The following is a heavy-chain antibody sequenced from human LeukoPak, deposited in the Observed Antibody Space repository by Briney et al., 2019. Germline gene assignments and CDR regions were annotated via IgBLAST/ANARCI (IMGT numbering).Heavy chain of an antibody. CDR1: GFTFSSYE. CDR2: ISSSGSTI. CDR3: ARAGYYFDY. D-gene: IGHD3-10*01. J-gene: IGHJ4*02. Sequence: GGSLRLSCAASGFTFSSYEMNWVRQAPGKGLEWVSYISSSGSTIYYADSLKGRFTISRDNAKNSLYLQMNSLRAEDTAVYYCARAGYYFDYCGQGTLVTVSS. V-gene: IGHV3-48*03.